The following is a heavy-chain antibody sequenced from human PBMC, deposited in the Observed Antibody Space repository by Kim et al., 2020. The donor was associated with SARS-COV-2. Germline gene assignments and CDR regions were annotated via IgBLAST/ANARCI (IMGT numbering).Heavy chain of an antibody. V-gene: IGHV4-39*01. Sequence: SETLSLTCTVSGGSISSSSYYWGWIRQPPGKGLEWIGSIYYSGSTYYNPSLKSRVTISVDTSKNQFSLKLSSVTAADTAVYYCARLGALRVYGDYVGLDYWGQGTLVTVSS. D-gene: IGHD4-17*01. CDR3: ARLGALRVYGDYVGLDY. J-gene: IGHJ4*02. CDR2: IYYSGST. CDR1: GGSISSSSYY.